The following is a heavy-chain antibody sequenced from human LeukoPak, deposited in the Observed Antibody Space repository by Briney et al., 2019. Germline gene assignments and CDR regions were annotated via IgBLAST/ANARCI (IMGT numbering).Heavy chain of an antibody. CDR2: IYYSGST. D-gene: IGHD2-21*01. V-gene: IGHV4-39*01. Sequence: SETLSLTCTVSGGSISSSSYYWGWIRQPPGRGLEWIGSIYYSGSTYYNPSLKSRVTISVDTSKNQFSLKLSSVTAADTAVYYCARLVVVIATVDYWGQGTLVTVSS. CDR1: GGSISSSSYY. J-gene: IGHJ4*02. CDR3: ARLVVVIATVDY.